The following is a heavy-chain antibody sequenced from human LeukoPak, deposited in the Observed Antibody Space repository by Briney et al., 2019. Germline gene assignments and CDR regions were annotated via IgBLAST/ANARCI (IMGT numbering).Heavy chain of an antibody. CDR2: ISGSGVNT. J-gene: IGHJ4*02. Sequence: PGGSLRLSCAASGFTFSTYWMTWVRQAPGRGLEWVSAISGSGVNTYYSDSVKGRFTISRDNSKNTLYLQMNGLRAEDTAVYYCASRNYYFDYWGQGTLVTVSS. D-gene: IGHD4-11*01. CDR3: ASRNYYFDY. V-gene: IGHV3-23*01. CDR1: GFTFSTYW.